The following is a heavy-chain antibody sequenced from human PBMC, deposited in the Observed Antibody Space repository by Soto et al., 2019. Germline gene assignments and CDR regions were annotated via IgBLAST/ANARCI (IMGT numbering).Heavy chain of an antibody. J-gene: IGHJ4*02. Sequence: EVQLVESGGGLVQPGGSLSLSCAASGFTFSSYWMSWLRQAPGKGLEWVASMNEYGIESYYVDSVKGRFTISRDNAKNSLYLQMNSLRAEDTAVYYCARATGADKEDYWGQGTLVTVSS. CDR3: ARATGADKEDY. CDR2: MNEYGIES. D-gene: IGHD3-10*01. V-gene: IGHV3-7*04. CDR1: GFTFSSYW.